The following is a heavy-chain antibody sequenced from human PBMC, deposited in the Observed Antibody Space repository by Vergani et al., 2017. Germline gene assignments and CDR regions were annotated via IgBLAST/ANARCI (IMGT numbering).Heavy chain of an antibody. V-gene: IGHV3-33*08. CDR1: GFTFSSYA. J-gene: IGHJ6*02. D-gene: IGHD1-26*01. Sequence: QVQLVQSGGGLVQPGGSLRLSCAASGFTFSSYAMSWVRQAPGKGLEWVAVIWYDGSNKYYADSVKGRFTISRDNSKNTLYLQMNSLRAEDTAVYYCARDGGSYWGYYYYYGMDVWGQGTTVTVSS. CDR2: IWYDGSNK. CDR3: ARDGGSYWGYYYYYGMDV.